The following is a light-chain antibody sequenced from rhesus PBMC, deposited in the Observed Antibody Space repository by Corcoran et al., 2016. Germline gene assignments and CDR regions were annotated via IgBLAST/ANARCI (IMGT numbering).Light chain of an antibody. CDR2: EGS. CDR1: QGITNV. J-gene: IGKJ3*01. CDR3: QHYYSTPFT. Sequence: DIQMTQSPSSLSASVGDRVTITCRASQGITNVLAWYQQKPVETPNLLIYEGSSLQSGFPSRFSGSGSGTDFTLTIRSLQSEDFATYYCQHYYSTPFTFGPGTKLDIK. V-gene: IGKV1-33*02.